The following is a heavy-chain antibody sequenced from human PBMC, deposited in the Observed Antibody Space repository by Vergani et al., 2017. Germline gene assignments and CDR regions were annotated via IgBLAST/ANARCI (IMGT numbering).Heavy chain of an antibody. CDR3: ARGNVVGGSSSWYPYWYFDL. J-gene: IGHJ2*01. Sequence: QVQLQESGPGLVKPSETLSLTCTVSGGSISSYYWSWIRQPPGKGLEWIWYIYYSGSPNYNPSLKSRVTISVDTSKNQFSLKLSSVTAADTAVYYCARGNVVGGSSSWYPYWYFDLWGRGTLVTVSS. D-gene: IGHD6-13*01. V-gene: IGHV4-59*01. CDR1: GGSISSYY. CDR2: IYYSGSP.